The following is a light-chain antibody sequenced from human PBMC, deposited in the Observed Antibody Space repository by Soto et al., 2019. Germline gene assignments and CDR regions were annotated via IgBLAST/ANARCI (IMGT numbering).Light chain of an antibody. CDR2: DAS. Sequence: DIVLTRSPGTLSLSPGERATLSCRASQVVSSTYVTYLAWYQQKPGQAPRLLIYDASNRATGIPARFSGSGSGTDFTLTISSLEPEDFAVYYCQQRSNWPPVFGGGTRLEIK. V-gene: IGKV3-11*01. J-gene: IGKJ5*01. CDR3: QQRSNWPPV. CDR1: QVVSSTYVTY.